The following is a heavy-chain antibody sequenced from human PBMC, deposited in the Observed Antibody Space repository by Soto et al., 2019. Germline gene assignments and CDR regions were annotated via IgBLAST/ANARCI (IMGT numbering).Heavy chain of an antibody. J-gene: IGHJ4*02. CDR1: GFSLSHIRVG. CDR2: VFSNDAK. D-gene: IGHD5-12*01. CDR3: ARIERYSTYEYFDF. V-gene: IGHV2-26*01. Sequence: SGPTLVNPTETLTLTCTVSGFSLSHIRVGVGWIRQPPGKAPEWLAYVFSNDAKSYSPSLKGRLTISRDTFRSQVVLTMTNVDPVDTATYFCARIERYSTYEYFDFWGQGTLVTVSS.